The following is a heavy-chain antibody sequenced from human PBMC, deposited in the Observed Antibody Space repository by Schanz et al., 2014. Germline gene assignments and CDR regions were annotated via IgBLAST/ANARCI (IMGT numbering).Heavy chain of an antibody. CDR3: AEHVKSLTGKDH. CDR1: GFTFSNHA. Sequence: EVHLLESGGGLVQPGGSLRLSCAASGFTFSNHALSWVRQAPGKGLEWVSGIGGSGDSTHYADSVKGRFIISRDNSKNTLYLQVNSLRAEDTDVCYRAEHVKSLTGKDHRGQGTLVTVSS. V-gene: IGHV3-23*01. J-gene: IGHJ4*02. D-gene: IGHD3-9*01. CDR2: IGGSGDST.